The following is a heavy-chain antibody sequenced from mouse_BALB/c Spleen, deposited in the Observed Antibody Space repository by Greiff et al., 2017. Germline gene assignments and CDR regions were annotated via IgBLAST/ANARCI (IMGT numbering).Heavy chain of an antibody. J-gene: IGHJ4*01. D-gene: IGHD2-4*01. V-gene: IGHV3-6*02. CDR3: ARENYDYDEGYAMDY. Sequence: EVKLMESGPGLVKPSQSLSLTCSVTGYSITSGYYWNWIRQFPGNKLEWMGYISYDGSNNYNPSLKNRISITRDTSKNQFFLKLNSVTTEDTATYYCARENYDYDEGYAMDYWGQGTSGTVSS. CDR2: ISYDGSN. CDR1: GYSITSGYY.